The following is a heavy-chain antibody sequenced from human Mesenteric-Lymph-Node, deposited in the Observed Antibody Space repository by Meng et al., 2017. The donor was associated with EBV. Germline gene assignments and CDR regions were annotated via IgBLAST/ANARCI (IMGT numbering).Heavy chain of an antibody. CDR2: NGPYNGDT. V-gene: IGHV1-45*02. CDR1: GYTFTYRC. Sequence: QMQLGQSGAEVKKTGSPVKVSCKASGYTFTYRCLHWVRQAPGQALEWMGWNGPYNGDTNYAQKLQGRVTMTTDTSTTTAYMELRSLRSDDTAVYYCARVDSSGWYGEGVVDYWGQGTLVTVSS. J-gene: IGHJ4*02. CDR3: ARVDSSGWYGEGVVDY. D-gene: IGHD6-19*01.